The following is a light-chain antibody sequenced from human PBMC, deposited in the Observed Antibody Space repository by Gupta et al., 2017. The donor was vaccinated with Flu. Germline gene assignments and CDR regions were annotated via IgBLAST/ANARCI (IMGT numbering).Light chain of an antibody. J-gene: IGKJ5*01. Sequence: GAASRDTGIPDKFSGSGSGTDFTLTISRREPEDFAVYYCQQYGSSPKITFGQGTRLEIK. CDR2: GAA. V-gene: IGKV3-20*01. CDR3: QQYGSSPKIT.